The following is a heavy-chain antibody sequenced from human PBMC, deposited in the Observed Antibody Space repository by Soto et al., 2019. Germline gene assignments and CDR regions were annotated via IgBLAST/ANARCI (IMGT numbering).Heavy chain of an antibody. Sequence: QVQLVESGGGLVKPGGSLRLSCAASGFTFGDYYMSWIRQAPGKGLEWVSYISSSGSSTYYVDSLRGRFTISRDNARNSPYPQLDSLGAEDTAVYDCARGAAACPAAWYWGQGTLVTVSS. V-gene: IGHV3-11*01. CDR1: GFTFGDYY. CDR3: ARGAAACPAAWY. CDR2: ISSSGSST. J-gene: IGHJ4*02. D-gene: IGHD6-25*01.